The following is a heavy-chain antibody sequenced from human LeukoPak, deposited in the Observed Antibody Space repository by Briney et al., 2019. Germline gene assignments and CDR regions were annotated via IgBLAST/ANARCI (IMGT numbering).Heavy chain of an antibody. J-gene: IGHJ5*02. D-gene: IGHD1-26*01. CDR3: VRSSGRYSNL. Sequence: ASVKVSCKASGYTFTDYGVSWVRHAPGQGLEWMGWISAYDGKTKFDPKFQDRVTLTIDTSATTAFMGLRSLRFDDTAVYYCVRSSGRYSNLWGQGTLVIVSS. CDR2: ISAYDGKT. CDR1: GYTFTDYG. V-gene: IGHV1-18*01.